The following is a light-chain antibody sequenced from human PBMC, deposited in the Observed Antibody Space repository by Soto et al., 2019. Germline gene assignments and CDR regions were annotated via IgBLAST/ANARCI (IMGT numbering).Light chain of an antibody. CDR2: SND. CDR1: NSNIGRND. V-gene: IGLV1-44*01. Sequence: QSVLAQPPSASGTPGQRVTISCSGSNSNIGRNDVTWYQQVPGTAPQCLIYSNDQRPSGVPDRISGSRSGTSASLAISGLQSGDEAKYSCAAWDDTLRARVFGGGTKVTVL. CDR3: AAWDDTLRARV. J-gene: IGLJ2*01.